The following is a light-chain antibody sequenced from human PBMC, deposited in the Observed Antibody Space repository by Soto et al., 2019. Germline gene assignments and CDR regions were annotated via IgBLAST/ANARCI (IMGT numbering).Light chain of an antibody. CDR1: QSVLYSSNNKNY. Sequence: DIVMTQSPDSLAVSLGERATINCKSSQSVLYSSNNKNYLTWYQQKPGQPPKLLIYLASTRESGVPDRLSGSGSGTDFTLTISSLQAEDVAVYYCQQYYSPPHTFGQGTKLEIK. V-gene: IGKV4-1*01. CDR2: LAS. J-gene: IGKJ2*01. CDR3: QQYYSPPHT.